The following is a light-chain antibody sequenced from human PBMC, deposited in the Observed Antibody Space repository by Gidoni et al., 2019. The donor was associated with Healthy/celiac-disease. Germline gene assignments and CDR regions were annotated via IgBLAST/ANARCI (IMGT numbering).Light chain of an antibody. Sequence: AIQLTQSPSSLSASVGDRVTITCRASQGISSALAWYQQKPGKAPKLLIYDASSLESGVPSRFSGSGSGTDFTLTISSLQPEDFATYYCQHHGTFGQXTKVEIK. CDR3: QHHGT. J-gene: IGKJ1*01. V-gene: IGKV1-13*02. CDR1: QGISSA. CDR2: DAS.